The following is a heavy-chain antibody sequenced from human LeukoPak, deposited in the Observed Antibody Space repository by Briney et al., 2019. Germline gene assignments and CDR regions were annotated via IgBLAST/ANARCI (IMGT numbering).Heavy chain of an antibody. J-gene: IGHJ3*02. CDR1: GFTFSSYG. D-gene: IGHD3-3*01. Sequence: GGSLRLSCAASGFTFSSYGMHWVRQAPGKGLEWVAVISYDGSNKYYADSVKGRFTISRDNSKNTLYLQMNSLRAEDTAVYYCAKEPFWSGYFDAFDIWGQGTMVTVSS. V-gene: IGHV3-30*18. CDR2: ISYDGSNK. CDR3: AKEPFWSGYFDAFDI.